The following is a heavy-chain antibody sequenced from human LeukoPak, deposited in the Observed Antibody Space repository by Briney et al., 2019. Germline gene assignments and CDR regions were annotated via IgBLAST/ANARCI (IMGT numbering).Heavy chain of an antibody. CDR1: GGTFSSYP. D-gene: IGHD3-22*01. CDR3: ARGLSGYSAY. J-gene: IGHJ4*02. V-gene: IGHV1-69*13. CDR2: FIPIFGTA. Sequence: SVKVSWKASGGTFSSYPISWVRQAPGQGREWMGGFIPIFGTAKYAQRFQGRVTITADESTSTAYMELSSLRSEDTAVYYCARGLSGYSAYWGQGTLVTVSS.